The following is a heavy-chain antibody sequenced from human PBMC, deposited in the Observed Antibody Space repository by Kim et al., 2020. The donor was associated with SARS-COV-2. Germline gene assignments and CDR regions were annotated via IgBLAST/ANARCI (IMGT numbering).Heavy chain of an antibody. CDR2: TT. Sequence: TTYANPTLKSRITISGAPSQTQFSLKLSSGTAADTAVYYCARVAKHAFDIWGQGTMVTVSS. J-gene: IGHJ3*02. CDR3: ARVAKHAFDI. V-gene: IGHV4-39*01.